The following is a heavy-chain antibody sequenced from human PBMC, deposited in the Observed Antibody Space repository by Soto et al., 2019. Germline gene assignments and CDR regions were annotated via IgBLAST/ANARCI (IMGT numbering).Heavy chain of an antibody. V-gene: IGHV4-34*01. CDR3: ARRCYYYYGSGSPRAFDI. J-gene: IGHJ3*02. CDR1: GGSFSGYY. CDR2: INHSGST. D-gene: IGHD3-10*01. Sequence: NPSETLSLTCAVYGGSFSGYYWSWIRQPPGKGLEWIGEINHSGSTNYNPSLKSRVTISVDTSKNQFSLKLSSVTAADTTVYYCARRCYYYYGSGSPRAFDIWGQGTMVTVSS.